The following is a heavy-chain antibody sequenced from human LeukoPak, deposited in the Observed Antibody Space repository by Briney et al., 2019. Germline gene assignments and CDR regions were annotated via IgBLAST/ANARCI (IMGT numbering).Heavy chain of an antibody. CDR3: ATIYCSGGICTYFDY. D-gene: IGHD2-15*01. V-gene: IGHV3-11*04. CDR2: ISSSGSTI. J-gene: IGHJ4*02. CDR1: GFTFSDYY. Sequence: GGSLRLSCAASGFTFSDYYMSWIRQAPGKGLEWVSYISSSGSTIYYADSVKGRFTISRDDAKNSVYLQMNSLRAEDTAAYYCATIYCSGGICTYFDYWGQGTLVTVSS.